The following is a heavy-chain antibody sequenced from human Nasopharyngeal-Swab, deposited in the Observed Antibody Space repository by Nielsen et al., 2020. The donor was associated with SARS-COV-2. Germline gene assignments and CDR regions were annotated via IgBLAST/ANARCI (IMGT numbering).Heavy chain of an antibody. CDR2: IYTSGST. D-gene: IGHD3-3*01. V-gene: IGHV4-61*02. J-gene: IGHJ4*02. CDR1: GGSISSGSYY. CDR3: ARGPGKETIFGVVNLYFDY. Sequence: SETLSLTCTVSGGSISSGSYYWSWIRQPAGKGLEWIGRIYTSGSTNYNPSLKSRVTISVDKSKNQFSLKLSSVTAADTAVYYCARGPGKETIFGVVNLYFDYWGQGTLVTVSS.